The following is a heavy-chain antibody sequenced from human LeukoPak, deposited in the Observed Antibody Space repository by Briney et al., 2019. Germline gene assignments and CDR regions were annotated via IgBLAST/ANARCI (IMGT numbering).Heavy chain of an antibody. V-gene: IGHV4-59*01. CDR1: GGSISSYY. J-gene: IGHJ4*02. CDR2: IYYSGST. CDR3: ARDYQGVARRWENPGTEQQLAHFDY. Sequence: PSETLSLTCTVSGGSISSYYWSWIRQPPGKGLEWIGYIYYSGSTNYNPSLKSRVTISVDTSKNQFSLKLSSVTAADTAVYYCARDYQGVARRWENPGTEQQLAHFDYWGQGTLVTVSS. D-gene: IGHD6-13*01.